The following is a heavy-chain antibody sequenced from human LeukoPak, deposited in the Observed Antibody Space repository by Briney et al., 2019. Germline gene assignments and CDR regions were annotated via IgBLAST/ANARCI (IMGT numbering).Heavy chain of an antibody. D-gene: IGHD2-15*01. CDR1: GFTFSSYA. J-gene: IGHJ4*02. V-gene: IGHV3-23*05. CDR2: IYSDGST. CDR3: VLGYCSGVSCHHDY. Sequence: PGGSLRLSCAASGFTFSSYAMSWVRQAPGKGLEWVSTIYSDGSTYYANSVKGRFTISRDNSKNTLYLQMNSLRAEDTAVYYCVLGYCSGVSCHHDYWGQGTLVTVSS.